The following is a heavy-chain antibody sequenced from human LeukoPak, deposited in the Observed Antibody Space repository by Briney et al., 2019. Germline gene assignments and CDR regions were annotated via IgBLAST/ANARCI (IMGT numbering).Heavy chain of an antibody. V-gene: IGHV4-34*01. CDR2: INHSGST. CDR1: GGSFSGYY. D-gene: IGHD5-12*01. J-gene: IGHJ4*02. CDR3: ARYLRWLRGYFDY. Sequence: NPSETLSLTCAVYGGSFSGYYWSWIRQPPGKGLEWIGEINHSGSTNYNPSLKSRVTISVDTSKNQFSLKLSSVTAADTAVYYCARYLRWLRGYFDYWGQGTLVTVSS.